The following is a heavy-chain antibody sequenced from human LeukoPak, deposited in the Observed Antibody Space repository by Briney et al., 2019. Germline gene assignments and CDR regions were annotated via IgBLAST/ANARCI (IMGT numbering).Heavy chain of an antibody. V-gene: IGHV4-34*01. D-gene: IGHD6-19*01. J-gene: IGHJ4*02. Sequence: PSETLSLTCAVYGGSFSGYYWSWIRQPPGKGLEWIGEIYHSGSTNYNPSLKSRVTISVDKSKNQFSLKLSSVTAADTAVYYCAREGLVAGTFDYWGQGTLVTVSS. CDR2: IYHSGST. CDR1: GGSFSGYY. CDR3: AREGLVAGTFDY.